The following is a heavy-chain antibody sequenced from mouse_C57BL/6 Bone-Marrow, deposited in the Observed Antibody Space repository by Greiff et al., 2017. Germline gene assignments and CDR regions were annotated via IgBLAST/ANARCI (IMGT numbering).Heavy chain of an antibody. CDR2: IYPGSGNT. Sequence: VQLQQSGAELVRPGASVKLSCKASGYTFTDYYINWVKQRPGQGLEWIARIYPGSGNTYYNEKFKGKDTLTAEKSSSTAYMQLSSLTSEDSAVYFCARWGDYDPYYFDYWGQGTTLTVSS. CDR1: GYTFTDYY. D-gene: IGHD2-4*01. CDR3: ARWGDYDPYYFDY. J-gene: IGHJ2*01. V-gene: IGHV1-76*01.